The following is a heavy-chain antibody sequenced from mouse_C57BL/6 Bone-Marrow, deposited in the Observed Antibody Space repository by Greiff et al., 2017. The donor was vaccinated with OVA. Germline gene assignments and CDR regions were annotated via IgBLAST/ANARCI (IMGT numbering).Heavy chain of an antibody. D-gene: IGHD1-1*01. CDR2: IDPENGDT. CDR1: GFNIKDDY. V-gene: IGHV14-4*01. J-gene: IGHJ4*01. Sequence: EVKLVESGAELVRPGASVKLSCTASGFNIKDDYMHWVKQRPEQGLEWIGWIDPENGDTEYASKFQGKATITADTSSNTAHLQLSSLTSEDTAVYYCTTYPYYYGSSYYYAMDYWGQGTSVTVSS. CDR3: TTYPYYYGSSYYYAMDY.